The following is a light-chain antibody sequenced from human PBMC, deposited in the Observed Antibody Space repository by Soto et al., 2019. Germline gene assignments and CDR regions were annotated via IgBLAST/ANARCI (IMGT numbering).Light chain of an antibody. CDR3: QKYNSALGTLT. CDR1: QGIGNY. Sequence: DVQMTQSPSSLAASVGDRVTITCRASQGIGNYLAWYQQRPGRVPKLLIYAASTLQSGVPSRFSGSGSATDFTLTISSLQPEDAATYYCQKYNSALGTLTFGGGTKVEIK. V-gene: IGKV1-27*01. J-gene: IGKJ4*01. CDR2: AAS.